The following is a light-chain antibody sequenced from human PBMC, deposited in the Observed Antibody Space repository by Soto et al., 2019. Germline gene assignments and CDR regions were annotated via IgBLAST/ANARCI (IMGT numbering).Light chain of an antibody. V-gene: IGKV3-11*01. J-gene: IGKJ5*01. Sequence: EIVLTQSPATLSLSPGERATLSCRASHNIRNYLGWFQQKPGQAPRLLIYDASNRATGIPARFSGSGSGTDFTLTISSLEPEDSAVYYCQQRYNWPPVTFGQGTRLDI. CDR1: HNIRNY. CDR2: DAS. CDR3: QQRYNWPPVT.